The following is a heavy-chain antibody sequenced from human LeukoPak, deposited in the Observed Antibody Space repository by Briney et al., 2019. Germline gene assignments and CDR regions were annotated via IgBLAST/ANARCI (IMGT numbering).Heavy chain of an antibody. J-gene: IGHJ4*02. V-gene: IGHV4-4*02. D-gene: IGHD3-10*02. CDR2: IYHTGST. CDR3: ARRGYYVIY. CDR1: GDPISSSYW. Sequence: SETLSLTCAVSGDPISSSYWWSWVRQPPGKGLEWIGEIYHTGSTNYNPSLKSRVTISVDKSKNQFSLKLNSVTAADTAVYYCARRGYYVIYWGQGTLVTVSS.